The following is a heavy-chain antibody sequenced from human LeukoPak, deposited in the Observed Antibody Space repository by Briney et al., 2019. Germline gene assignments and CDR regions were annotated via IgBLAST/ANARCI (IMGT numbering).Heavy chain of an antibody. D-gene: IGHD3-10*01. CDR3: ANSMVRGVIIGAFDI. Sequence: PGGSLRLSCAASGFTFDDYAMHWVRQAPGKGLEWVSGISWNSGSIGYADSVKGRFTISRDNAKNSLYLQMNSLRAEDTALYYCANSMVRGVIIGAFDIWGQGTMVTVSS. CDR2: ISWNSGSI. J-gene: IGHJ3*02. V-gene: IGHV3-9*01. CDR1: GFTFDDYA.